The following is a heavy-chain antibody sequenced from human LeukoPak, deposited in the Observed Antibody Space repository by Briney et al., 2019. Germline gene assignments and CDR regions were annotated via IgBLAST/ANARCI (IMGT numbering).Heavy chain of an antibody. CDR2: IKPDGSEK. J-gene: IGHJ5*02. CDR1: GFTFSSYA. V-gene: IGHV3-7*01. CDR3: ARDSGTGGP. Sequence: PGGSLRLSCAASGFTFSSYAMSWVRQAPGKGLEWVAHIKPDGSEKHYVDSVKGRFTLFRDDAKNSVYLQMNSLRVEDTAVYYCARDSGTGGPWGQGTTVTVSS. D-gene: IGHD6-19*01.